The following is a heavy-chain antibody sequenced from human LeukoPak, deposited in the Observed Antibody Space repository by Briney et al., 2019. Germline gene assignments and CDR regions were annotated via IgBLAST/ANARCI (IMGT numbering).Heavy chain of an antibody. CDR2: IYYSGST. CDR1: GGSISSGGYY. CDR3: ARLPLGYYYFDY. V-gene: IGHV4-31*03. J-gene: IGHJ4*02. D-gene: IGHD3-22*01. Sequence: PSETLSLTCTVSGGSISSGGYYWSWIRQHPGKGLEWIGYIYYSGSTYYNPSLKSRVTISVDTSKNQFSLKLSFVTAADTAVYYCARLPLGYYYFDYWGQGTLVTVPS.